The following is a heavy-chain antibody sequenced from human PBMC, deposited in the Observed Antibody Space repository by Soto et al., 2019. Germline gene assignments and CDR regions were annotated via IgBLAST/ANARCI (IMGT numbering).Heavy chain of an antibody. J-gene: IGHJ4*02. D-gene: IGHD6-13*01. Sequence: GGSLRLSCAASGFTFSSYGMHWVRQAPGKGLEWVAVISYDGSNKYYADSVKGRFTISRDNSKNTLYLQMNSLRAEDTAVYYCAKDAGTVSYFDYWGQGTLVTVSS. CDR3: AKDAGTVSYFDY. CDR2: ISYDGSNK. CDR1: GFTFSSYG. V-gene: IGHV3-30*18.